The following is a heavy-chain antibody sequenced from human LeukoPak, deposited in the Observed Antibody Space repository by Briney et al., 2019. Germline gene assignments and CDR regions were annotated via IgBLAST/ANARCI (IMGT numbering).Heavy chain of an antibody. CDR1: GFTVSSNY. D-gene: IGHD6-13*01. J-gene: IGHJ4*02. Sequence: GGSLRLSCAASGFTVSSNYMSWVRQAPGKGLEWVSVIYSGGSTYYADSVKGRFTISRDNSKNTLYLQMNSLRAEDTAVYYCVRHSLAAAGTVDYWGQGTLVTVSS. CDR3: VRHSLAAAGTVDY. V-gene: IGHV3-53*01. CDR2: IYSGGST.